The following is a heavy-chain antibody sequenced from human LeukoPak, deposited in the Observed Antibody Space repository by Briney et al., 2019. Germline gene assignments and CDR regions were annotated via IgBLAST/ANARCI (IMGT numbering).Heavy chain of an antibody. Sequence: GGSLRLSCAASGFTVSSNYMSWVRQAPGKGLEWVSVIYSGGSTYYADSVKGRFTISRDNSKNTLYLQMNSLRAEDTAVYYCARDYHWDYGDYESSVEYYYYGMDVWGQGTTVTVSS. D-gene: IGHD4-17*01. V-gene: IGHV3-66*01. CDR1: GFTVSSNY. CDR2: IYSGGST. CDR3: ARDYHWDYGDYESSVEYYYYGMDV. J-gene: IGHJ6*02.